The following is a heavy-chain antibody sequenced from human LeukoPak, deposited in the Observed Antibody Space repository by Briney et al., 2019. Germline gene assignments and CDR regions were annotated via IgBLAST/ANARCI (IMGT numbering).Heavy chain of an antibody. CDR1: GGSISSSSYY. Sequence: SETLSLTCTVSGGSISSSSYYWGWIRQAPGKGLEWIGSIYYSGSTYYNPSLKSRVTISVDTSKNQFSLKLSSVTAADTAVYYCAHDFWSGYGAFDPWGQGTLVTVSS. CDR3: AHDFWSGYGAFDP. J-gene: IGHJ5*02. V-gene: IGHV4-39*01. D-gene: IGHD3-3*01. CDR2: IYYSGST.